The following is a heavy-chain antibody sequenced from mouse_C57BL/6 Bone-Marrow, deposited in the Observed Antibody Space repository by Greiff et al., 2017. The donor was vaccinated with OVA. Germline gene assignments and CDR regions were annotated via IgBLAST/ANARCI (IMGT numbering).Heavy chain of an antibody. CDR1: GFTFSDYY. CDR3: ARVDSSGLYAMDY. Sequence: VQLKESEGGLVQPGSSMKLSCTASGFTFSDYYMAWVRQVPEKGLEWVANINYDGSSTYYLDSLKSRFIISRDNAKNILYLQMSSLKSEDTATYYCARVDSSGLYAMDYWGQGTSVTVSS. D-gene: IGHD3-2*02. V-gene: IGHV5-16*01. J-gene: IGHJ4*01. CDR2: INYDGSST.